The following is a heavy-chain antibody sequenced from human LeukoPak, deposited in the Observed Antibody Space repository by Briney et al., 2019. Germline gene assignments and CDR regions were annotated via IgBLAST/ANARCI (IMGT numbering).Heavy chain of an antibody. CDR1: GLTFSSYW. CDR2: INSDGSNT. Sequence: GGPLRPSGAASGLTFSSYWMPWAAKAPGKGLVWVSRINSDGSNTNYADSVKGRFTISRDNAKNTLYLQMNSLRAEDTAVYYCARGGSGYPSYWGQGTLVTVSS. J-gene: IGHJ4*02. V-gene: IGHV3-74*01. D-gene: IGHD3-22*01. CDR3: ARGGSGYPSY.